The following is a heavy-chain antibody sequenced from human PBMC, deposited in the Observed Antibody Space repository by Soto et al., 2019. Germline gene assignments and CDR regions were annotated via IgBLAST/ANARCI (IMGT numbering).Heavy chain of an antibody. CDR3: ARGDSPVNFDY. V-gene: IGHV1-18*01. CDR2: INGYNGNT. Sequence: QVHLVQSGAEVKKTGASVKVSCKTSGYTFINYGISWVRQAPGQGLEWMGWINGYNGNTNYARKSQGKFTLTTDTARNAAFMELTSLRSDDTAVYYCARGDSPVNFDYWGQGTLVTVSS. CDR1: GYTFINYG. D-gene: IGHD4-4*01. J-gene: IGHJ4*01.